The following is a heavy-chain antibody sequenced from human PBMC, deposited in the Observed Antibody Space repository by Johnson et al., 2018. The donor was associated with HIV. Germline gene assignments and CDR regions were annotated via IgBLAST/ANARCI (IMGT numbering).Heavy chain of an antibody. CDR2: ISYDGSNQ. V-gene: IGHV3-30*18. Sequence: QVQLVESGGGVVQPGRSLRVSCGASGFTFSSHDMHWVRQAPGKGLEWVAVISYDGSNQYCADSVKGRFTISRDNSNKKVYLQMNSLGPEDTAVYYCAKPPSMGADAFDIWGQGTMVTVSS. J-gene: IGHJ3*02. CDR3: AKPPSMGADAFDI. CDR1: GFTFSSHD. D-gene: IGHD3-16*01.